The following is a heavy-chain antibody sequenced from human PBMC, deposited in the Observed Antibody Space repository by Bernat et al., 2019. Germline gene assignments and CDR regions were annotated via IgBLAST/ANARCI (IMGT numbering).Heavy chain of an antibody. D-gene: IGHD1-14*01. CDR3: TGNTDLNLFDY. V-gene: IGHV3-30*03. J-gene: IGHJ4*02. CDR2: ISYDGSNK. Sequence: QVQLVESGGGVVQPGRSLRLSCAASGFTFSSYGMHWVRQAPGKGLEWVAVISYDGSNKYYADSVKGRFTISRDNSKNTLYLQMNSLRAEDTAVYYCTGNTDLNLFDYWAREPWSPSPQ. CDR1: GFTFSSYG.